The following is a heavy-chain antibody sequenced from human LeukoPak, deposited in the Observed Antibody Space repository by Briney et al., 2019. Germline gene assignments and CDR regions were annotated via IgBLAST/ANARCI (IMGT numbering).Heavy chain of an antibody. D-gene: IGHD7-27*01. CDR2: INPNSAGT. CDR1: GYTVTDSY. CDR3: SRDPSWGYFDC. J-gene: IGHJ4*02. Sequence: GSLKVSCKASGYTVTDSYMHCVPQAAGQGLEWLGWINPNSAGTHYAQKFQGRVTMTRDTSISTAYMELSRLRSDVTAVYYYSRDPSWGYFDCWGQGTRVTVSS. V-gene: IGHV1-2*02.